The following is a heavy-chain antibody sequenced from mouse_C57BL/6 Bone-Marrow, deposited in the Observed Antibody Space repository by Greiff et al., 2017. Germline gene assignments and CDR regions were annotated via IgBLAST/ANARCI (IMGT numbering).Heavy chain of an antibody. J-gene: IGHJ2*01. CDR3: ARPYYYGSSYDY. CDR2: ISSGGGYT. V-gene: IGHV5-6*01. Sequence: EVQRVESGGDLVKPGGSLTLSCAASGFTFSSYGMSWVRQTPDKRLEWVATISSGGGYTYSPDSVKGRFTISRDNAKNTLYLQMSSLKSEDTAMYYCARPYYYGSSYDYWGQGTTLTVSS. D-gene: IGHD1-1*01. CDR1: GFTFSSYG.